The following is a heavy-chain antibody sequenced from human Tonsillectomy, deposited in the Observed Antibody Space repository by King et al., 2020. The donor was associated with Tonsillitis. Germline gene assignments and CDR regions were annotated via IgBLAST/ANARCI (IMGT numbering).Heavy chain of an antibody. J-gene: IGHJ6*03. CDR3: ARQGGYYYYMDV. Sequence: QLVQSGAEEKKPGEYLKICCKGSGYSFNNYWIGWVRQMPGKSLEWRWITYTGDSVTRYSPSFQDQVTISADKSISTAYLQWSSLKASDTALYYCARQGGYYYYMDVWGKGTTVTVSS. CDR1: GYSFNNYW. CDR2: TYTGDSVT. V-gene: IGHV5-51*01. D-gene: IGHD3-16*01.